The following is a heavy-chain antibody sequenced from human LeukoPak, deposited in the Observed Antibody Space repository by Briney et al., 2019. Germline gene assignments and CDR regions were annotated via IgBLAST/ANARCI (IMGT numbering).Heavy chain of an antibody. Sequence: GASVKVSCKASGGTFSSYAISWVRQAPGQGLEWMGRIIPIFGTANYAQKFQGRVTITTDESTSTAYMELSSLRSEDTAVYYCARDRCDSSGYYKDWGQGTLVTVSS. CDR1: GGTFSSYA. D-gene: IGHD3-22*01. CDR3: ARDRCDSSGYYKD. V-gene: IGHV1-69*05. CDR2: IIPIFGTA. J-gene: IGHJ4*02.